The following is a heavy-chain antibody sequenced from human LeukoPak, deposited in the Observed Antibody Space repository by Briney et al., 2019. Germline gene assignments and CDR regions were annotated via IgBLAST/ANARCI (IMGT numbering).Heavy chain of an antibody. Sequence: PGGSLRLSCAASGFTFSSYAMSWVRQAPGKGLEWVSAISGSGGSTYYADSVKGRFTISRDNSKNTLYLQMNSLRAEDTAVYYCAKRTGYDFWSGYYHFDYWGQGTLVTVSS. D-gene: IGHD3-3*01. CDR2: ISGSGGST. CDR3: AKRTGYDFWSGYYHFDY. V-gene: IGHV3-23*01. J-gene: IGHJ4*02. CDR1: GFTFSSYA.